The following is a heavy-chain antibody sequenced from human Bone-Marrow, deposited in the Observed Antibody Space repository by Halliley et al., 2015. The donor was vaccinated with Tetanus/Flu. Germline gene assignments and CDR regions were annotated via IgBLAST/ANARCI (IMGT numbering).Heavy chain of an antibody. V-gene: IGHV3-30*10. J-gene: IGHJ4*02. Sequence: ISYDGSEESFTDSVQGRFSISRDNSKNALFLQMDSLRPEDAAVYYCARESDDTAGYYLHYFDYWGQGALVTVSS. CDR3: ARESDDTAGYYLHYFDY. D-gene: IGHD3-22*01. CDR2: ISYDGSEE.